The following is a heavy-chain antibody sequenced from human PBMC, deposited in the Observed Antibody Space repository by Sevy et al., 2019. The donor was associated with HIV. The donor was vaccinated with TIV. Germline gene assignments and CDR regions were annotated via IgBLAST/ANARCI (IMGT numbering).Heavy chain of an antibody. J-gene: IGHJ4*02. CDR2: IYHSASI. CDR3: ARERGYTYLFMDI. D-gene: IGHD5-18*01. CDR1: GGAITSGDYY. V-gene: IGHV4-30-4*01. Sequence: SETLSLTCTVSGGAITSGDYYWNWIRQPPGKGLEWIGYIYHSASIFYNPSLQSRAIISQDTSNNQFSLKLSSVTAADTAVYFCARERGYTYLFMDIWGQGTPVTVSS.